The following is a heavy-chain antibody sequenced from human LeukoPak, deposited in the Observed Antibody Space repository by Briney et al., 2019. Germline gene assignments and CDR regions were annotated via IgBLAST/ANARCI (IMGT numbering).Heavy chain of an antibody. J-gene: IGHJ5*02. V-gene: IGHV4-30-4*01. D-gene: IGHD2-15*01. CDR1: GGSISSGDYY. CDR2: IYYSGST. Sequence: SQTLSLTCAVSGGSISSGDYYWSWLRQPPGTGLEWIGYIYYSGSTYYNPSLKSRVTISVDTSKNQFSLRLSSVTAADTAVYYCASSGGSSVTYNWFDPWGQGTLVTVSS. CDR3: ASSGGSSVTYNWFDP.